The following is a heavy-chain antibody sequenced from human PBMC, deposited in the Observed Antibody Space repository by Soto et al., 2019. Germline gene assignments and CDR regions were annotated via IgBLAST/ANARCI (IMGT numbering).Heavy chain of an antibody. CDR3: EKDRRTLSGLDY. Sequence: PGGSLRLSCAASGFTFSGYGMSCVHQAPGKGLEWVSSVSEAGGSTYYADSVKGRFTISRDNSKNTLYLQMNSLRADDTAIYYCEKDRRTLSGLDYWRQGSLVTVS. V-gene: IGHV3-23*01. CDR2: VSEAGGST. CDR1: GFTFSGYG. J-gene: IGHJ4*02.